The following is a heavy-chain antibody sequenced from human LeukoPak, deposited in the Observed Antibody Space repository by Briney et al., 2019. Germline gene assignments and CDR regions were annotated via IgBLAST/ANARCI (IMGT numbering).Heavy chain of an antibody. CDR3: TFRLWTGDLLSDY. CDR1: GLTSTDAW. V-gene: IGHV3-15*01. D-gene: IGHD3/OR15-3a*01. CDR2: IRSKIDGGIV. J-gene: IGHJ4*02. Sequence: PGGSLRLSCATSGLTSTDAWMSWVRQAPGKGLEWVGHIRSKIDGGIVDYAAPVKGRFTISRDDSRNTLFLQMDSLETEDTAVYYCTFRLWTGDLLSDYWGQGALVTVSS.